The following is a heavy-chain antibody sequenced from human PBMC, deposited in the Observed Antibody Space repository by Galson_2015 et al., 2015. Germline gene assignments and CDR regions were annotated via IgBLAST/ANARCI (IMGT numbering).Heavy chain of an antibody. CDR3: VRRLGDEFFDF. Sequence: PALVMPTQTLTLPCSFSGFSLRTNGVGVGWIRQPPGQALEWLGLIYWDGDKRYSPSLNSRVTISKDTSRNQVVLTMANVEPVDTGTYYCVRRLGDEFFDFWGQGVLVIVSS. CDR1: GFSLRTNGVG. D-gene: IGHD3-10*01. J-gene: IGHJ4*02. CDR2: IYWDGDK. V-gene: IGHV2-5*02.